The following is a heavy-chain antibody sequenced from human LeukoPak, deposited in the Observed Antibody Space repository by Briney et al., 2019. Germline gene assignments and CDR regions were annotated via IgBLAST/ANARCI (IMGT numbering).Heavy chain of an antibody. CDR3: ARVGPIVATIDDAFDI. CDR2: IYYSGST. J-gene: IGHJ3*02. CDR1: GGSISTYY. D-gene: IGHD5-12*01. V-gene: IGHV4-59*12. Sequence: PSETLSLTCTVSGGSISTYYWSWIRQPPGKGLEWIGYIYYSGSTSYNPSLKSRVTISVDTSKNQFSLKLSSVTAADTAVYYCARVGPIVATIDDAFDIWGQGTMVTVSS.